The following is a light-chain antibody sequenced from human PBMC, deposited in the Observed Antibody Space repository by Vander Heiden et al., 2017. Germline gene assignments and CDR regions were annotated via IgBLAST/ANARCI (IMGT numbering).Light chain of an antibody. CDR2: AAS. Sequence: DIQMTPSPSSLSASVGDRVTITCRASQSISSYLHWYQQKPGKAPKLLIYAASSLQSGVPSRFSGSGSGTDFTLTIRRLQPEDFATYYCQQSDSTPWTFGQGTKVDIK. V-gene: IGKV1-39*01. CDR3: QQSDSTPWT. J-gene: IGKJ1*01. CDR1: QSISSY.